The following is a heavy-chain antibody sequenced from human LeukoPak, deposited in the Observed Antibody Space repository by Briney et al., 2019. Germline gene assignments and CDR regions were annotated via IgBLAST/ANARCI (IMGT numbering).Heavy chain of an antibody. D-gene: IGHD3-3*01. CDR3: ARGRRAIFGVVMCGMDV. Sequence: PSETLSLTCTVSGGSISSGGYYWSWIRQHPGKGLEWIGYIYYSGSTYYNPSLKSRVTISVDTSKNQFSLKLSSVTAADTAVYYCARGRRAIFGVVMCGMDVWGQGTTVTVSS. CDR1: GGSISSGGYY. V-gene: IGHV4-31*03. CDR2: IYYSGST. J-gene: IGHJ6*02.